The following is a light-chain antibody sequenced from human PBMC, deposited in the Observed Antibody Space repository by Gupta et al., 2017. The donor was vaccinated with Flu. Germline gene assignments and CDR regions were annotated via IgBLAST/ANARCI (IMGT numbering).Light chain of an antibody. J-gene: IGKJ1*01. CDR3: QQYSDWPRT. V-gene: IGKV3-15*01. Sequence: GETTTLSCRASHGVISNLAWYQQKPGQSPSLLIYDASTRASGVPGRFSGSGSGTEFSLTISSLQSEDFAIYYCQQYSDWPRTFGQGSKVEVK. CDR1: HGVISN. CDR2: DAS.